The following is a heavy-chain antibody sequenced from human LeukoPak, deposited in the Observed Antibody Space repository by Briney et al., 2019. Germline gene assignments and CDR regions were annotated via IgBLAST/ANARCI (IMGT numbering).Heavy chain of an antibody. CDR3: AKDRTHRRYQLLWDAFDI. CDR1: GFTFSSYA. Sequence: PGGSLRLSCAASGFTFSSYAMSWVRQAPGKGLEWVSAISGSGGSTYYADSVKGRFTISRDNSKNTLYLQMNSLRAEDTAVYYCAKDRTHRRYQLLWDAFDIWGQGTMVTVSS. D-gene: IGHD2-2*01. V-gene: IGHV3-23*01. CDR2: ISGSGGST. J-gene: IGHJ3*02.